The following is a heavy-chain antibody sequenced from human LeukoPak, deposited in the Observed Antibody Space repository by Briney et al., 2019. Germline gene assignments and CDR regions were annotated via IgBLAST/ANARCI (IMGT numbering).Heavy chain of an antibody. CDR3: ATVATAYCSGGSCYTNWFDP. CDR2: IYYSGST. D-gene: IGHD2-15*01. Sequence: PSETLSLTCTVSGGSISSSSYYWGWIRQPPGKGLEWIWSIYYSGSTYYNPSLKSRVTISVDTSKNQFSLKLSSVTAADTAVYYCATVATAYCSGGSCYTNWFDPWGQGTLVTVSS. J-gene: IGHJ5*02. V-gene: IGHV4-39*07. CDR1: GGSISSSSYY.